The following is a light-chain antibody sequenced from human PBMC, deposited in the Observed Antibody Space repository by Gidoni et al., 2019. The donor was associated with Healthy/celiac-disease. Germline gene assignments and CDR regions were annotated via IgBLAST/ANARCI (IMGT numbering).Light chain of an antibody. J-gene: IGKJ3*01. Sequence: DIQMTQSPSSLSASVGDRVTITCQASQDISNYLNWYQQKPGKAPKLLIYDASHLETGVPSRFNGSGSWTEFTFTISSLQPEDIATYYCQQYDNLPLTFGPGTKVDIK. CDR1: QDISNY. V-gene: IGKV1-33*01. CDR3: QQYDNLPLT. CDR2: DAS.